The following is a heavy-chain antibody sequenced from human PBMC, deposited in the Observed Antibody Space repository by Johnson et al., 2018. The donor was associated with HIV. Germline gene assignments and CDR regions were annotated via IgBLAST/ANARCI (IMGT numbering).Heavy chain of an antibody. CDR3: ASTIFGVAWHAFDI. CDR2: ISWNSGSI. D-gene: IGHD3-3*01. J-gene: IGHJ3*02. V-gene: IGHV3-9*01. Sequence: VQLVESGGGVVQPGRSLRLSCAASGFTFSSYDMHWVRQAPGKGLEWVSGISWNSGSIGYADSVKGRFTISRDNAKHSLYLQMNSLRAEDTAVYYCASTIFGVAWHAFDIWGQGTMVIVSS. CDR1: GFTFSSYD.